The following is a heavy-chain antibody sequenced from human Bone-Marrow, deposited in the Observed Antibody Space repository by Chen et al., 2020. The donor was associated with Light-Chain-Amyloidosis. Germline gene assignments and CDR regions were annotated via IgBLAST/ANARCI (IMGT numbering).Heavy chain of an antibody. V-gene: IGHV3-30*18. Sequence: VQLVESGGGLVKPGGSLRLSCTASGFTFSSYGIFWVRQAPGKGLEWVALISYDANRDFYADSVKGRFTVSRDNSKNTLYLQMNSLRIEDTAVYYCAKARLYSGSYWGIVDYWGQGTLVTVSS. CDR1: GFTFSSYG. D-gene: IGHD1-26*01. J-gene: IGHJ4*02. CDR2: ISYDANRD. CDR3: AKARLYSGSYWGIVDY.